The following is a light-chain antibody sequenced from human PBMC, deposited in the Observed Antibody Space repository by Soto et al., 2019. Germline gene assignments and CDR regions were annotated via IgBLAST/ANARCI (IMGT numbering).Light chain of an antibody. J-gene: IGKJ1*01. V-gene: IGKV1-39*01. CDR3: QQSHTWT. CDR2: AAS. CDR1: QTISSY. Sequence: DIQMTQSPSSLSVSVGDRVTITCRASQTISSYLNWYQQKPGNAPKVLIYAASSLRSGVPSRFSGSGSGTDFTLTISSLQPEDFATYYCQQSHTWTFGQGTKVELK.